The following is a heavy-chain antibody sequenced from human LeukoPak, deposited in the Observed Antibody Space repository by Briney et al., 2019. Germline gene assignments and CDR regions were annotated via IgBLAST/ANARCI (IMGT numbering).Heavy chain of an antibody. V-gene: IGHV3-23*01. CDR1: AFTFGIDD. J-gene: IGHJ6*03. D-gene: IGHD3-10*01. CDR2: IGGRGGDT. CDR3: ARDPGGYMDV. Sequence: GGTLRLSCAASAFTFGIDDINWVRQAPGKGLEWVSGIGGRGGDTSYADSVKGRFSISRDNAKNSLYLQMNSLRAQDTTVYYCARDPGGYMDVWGKGTTVTISS.